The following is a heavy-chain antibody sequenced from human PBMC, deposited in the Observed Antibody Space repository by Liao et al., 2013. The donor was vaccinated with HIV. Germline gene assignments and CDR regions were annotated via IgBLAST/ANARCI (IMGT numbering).Heavy chain of an antibody. CDR3: ARAFNSYYSYMDV. Sequence: QVQLQQWGAGLLKPSETLSLTCAAHGGSFSGYYWSWIRQPPGKGLEWIGEINHSGSTNYNPSLKSRVTISVDTSKNQFSLKLSSVTAADTAVYYCARAFNSYYSYMDVWGKGTTVTVSS. CDR1: GGSFSGYY. V-gene: IGHV4-34*01. CDR2: INHSGST. J-gene: IGHJ6*03. D-gene: IGHD3-16*01.